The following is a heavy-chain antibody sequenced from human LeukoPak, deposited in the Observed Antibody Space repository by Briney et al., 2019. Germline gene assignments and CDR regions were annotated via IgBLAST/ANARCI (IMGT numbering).Heavy chain of an antibody. D-gene: IGHD4-17*01. Sequence: PGGSLRLSCAASGFTFSSYGMHWVRQAPGKGLEWVAVISYDGSNKYYADSVKGRFTISRDNSKNTLYLQMNSLRAEDTAVYYCAKEHRYYGDYRYYFDYWGQGTLVTVSS. CDR1: GFTFSSYG. J-gene: IGHJ4*02. V-gene: IGHV3-30*18. CDR3: AKEHRYYGDYRYYFDY. CDR2: ISYDGSNK.